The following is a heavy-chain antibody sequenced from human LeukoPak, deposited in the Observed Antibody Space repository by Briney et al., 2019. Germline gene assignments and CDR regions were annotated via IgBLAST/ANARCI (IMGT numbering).Heavy chain of an antibody. J-gene: IGHJ6*03. CDR2: FRGSGGST. CDR1: GFTLSSYA. Sequence: PGGSLRLSCAASGFTLSSYAMSWVRQASGKGLEWVSGFRGSGGSTYYADSVKGRITMSRDNSKNTLYLQMNSLRAEDTAVYYCAKSFEKYSSSSIDYFMDVWGKGTTVTVSS. CDR3: AKSFEKYSSSSIDYFMDV. V-gene: IGHV3-23*01. D-gene: IGHD6-6*01.